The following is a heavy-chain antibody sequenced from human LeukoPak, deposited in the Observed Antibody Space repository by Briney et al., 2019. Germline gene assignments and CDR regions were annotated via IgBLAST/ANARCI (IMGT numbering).Heavy chain of an antibody. CDR1: GGTFSSYA. V-gene: IGHV1-69*05. J-gene: IGHJ6*03. CDR2: IIPIFGTA. D-gene: IGHD2-2*01. Sequence: GASVKVSCKASGGTFSSYAISWVRQAPGQGLERMGGIIPIFGTANYAQKFQGRVTITTDESTSTAYMELSSLRSEDTAVYYCARGTARARDKGVPAASYYYYMDVWGKGTTVTVSS. CDR3: ARGTARARDKGVPAASYYYYMDV.